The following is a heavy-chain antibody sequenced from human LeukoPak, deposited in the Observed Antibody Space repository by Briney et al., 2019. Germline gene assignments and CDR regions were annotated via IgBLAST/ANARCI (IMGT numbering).Heavy chain of an antibody. CDR1: GFNFSIYG. V-gene: IGHV3-33*01. J-gene: IGHJ4*02. CDR3: ARDSRGGWSGYFDL. Sequence: GGSLRLSCAASGFNFSIYGMHWVRQAPGKGLEWLAVIWHDGSAEFYADAVRGRFTISRDDSRNTVYLQMTSLRAEDTALYYCARDSRGGWSGYFDLWGQGTLVTVSS. D-gene: IGHD5-24*01. CDR2: IWHDGSAE.